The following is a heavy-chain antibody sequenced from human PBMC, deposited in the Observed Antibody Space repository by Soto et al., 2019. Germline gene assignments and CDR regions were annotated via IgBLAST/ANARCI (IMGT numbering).Heavy chain of an antibody. CDR3: ARVGYYYDSSGYKYYFDY. CDR2: IYYSGST. V-gene: IGHV4-30-4*01. J-gene: IGHJ4*02. D-gene: IGHD3-22*01. CDR1: VGSIISGDYY. Sequence: SETLSLTCTFSVGSIISGDYYWSWIRQPPGKGLEWIGYIYYSGSTYYNPSLKSRVTISVDTSKNQFSLKLSSVTAADTAVYYCARVGYYYDSSGYKYYFDYWGQGTLVTVSS.